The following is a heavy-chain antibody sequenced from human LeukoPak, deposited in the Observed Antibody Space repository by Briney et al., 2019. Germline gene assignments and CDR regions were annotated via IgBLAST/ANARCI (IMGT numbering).Heavy chain of an antibody. V-gene: IGHV1-46*01. Sequence: ASVKVSCKASGYTFTSYGISWVRQAPGQGLEWMGIINPSGGSTSYAQKFQGRVTMTRDMSTSTVYMELSSLRSEDTAVYYCARSSGGYSYGSVDYWGQGTLVTVSS. D-gene: IGHD5-18*01. CDR3: ARSSGGYSYGSVDY. CDR2: INPSGGST. CDR1: GYTFTSYG. J-gene: IGHJ4*02.